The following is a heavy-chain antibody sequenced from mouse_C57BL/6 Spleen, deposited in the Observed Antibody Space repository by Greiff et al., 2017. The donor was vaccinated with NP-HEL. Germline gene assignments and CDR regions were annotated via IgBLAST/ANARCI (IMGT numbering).Heavy chain of an antibody. CDR2: IDPENGDT. CDR1: GFNIKDDY. V-gene: IGHV14-4*01. Sequence: VQLQQSGAELVRPGASVKLSCTASGFNIKDDYMHWVKQRPEQGLEWIGWIDPENGDTEYASKFQGKATITADTSSNTAYLQLSSLTSEDTAVYYCTTGNGYYLYFDYWGQGTTLTVSS. J-gene: IGHJ2*01. CDR3: TTGNGYYLYFDY. D-gene: IGHD2-3*01.